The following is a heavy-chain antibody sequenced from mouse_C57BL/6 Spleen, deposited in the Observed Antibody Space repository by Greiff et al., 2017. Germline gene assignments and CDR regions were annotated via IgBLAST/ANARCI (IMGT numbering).Heavy chain of an antibody. Sequence: QVQLQQPGAELVKPGASVKLSCKASGYTFTSYWMPWVKQRPGQGLEWIGNINPSNGGTNYNEKFKSKATLTVDNSSSTAYMQLSSLTSEDSAVFYCAREDGYDGGLDMEYWGTGASVT. V-gene: IGHV1-53*01. J-gene: IGHJ4*01. CDR1: GYTFTSYW. D-gene: IGHD2-2*01. CDR2: INPSNGGT. CDR3: AREDGYDGGLDMEY.